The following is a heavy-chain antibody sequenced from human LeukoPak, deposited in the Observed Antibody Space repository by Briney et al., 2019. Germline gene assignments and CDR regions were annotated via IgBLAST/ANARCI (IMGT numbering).Heavy chain of an antibody. CDR1: GFTFSSYW. CDR2: IKQDGSEK. J-gene: IGHJ6*03. V-gene: IGHV3-7*01. CDR3: ARDTSEFDDSSGYLHYYYYMDV. Sequence: GGSLRLSCAAPGFTFSSYWMSWVRQAPGKGLEWVANIKQDGSEKYYVDSVKGRFTISRDNAKNSLYLQMNSLRAEDTAVYYCARDTSEFDDSSGYLHYYYYMDVWGKGTTVTVSS. D-gene: IGHD3-22*01.